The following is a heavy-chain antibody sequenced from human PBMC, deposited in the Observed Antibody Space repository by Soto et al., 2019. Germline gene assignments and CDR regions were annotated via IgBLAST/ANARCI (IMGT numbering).Heavy chain of an antibody. D-gene: IGHD3-16*01. CDR3: ARGGPYSPFDY. CDR2: TRNKANRYTT. Sequence: GGPLRLSCAASGFTLIDHYRDWVRKAPGEGLEWIGRTRNKANRYTTEYAASVKGRFTISRDDSKNSLYLQMNSLTIEDTALYYCARGGPYSPFDYWGQGTLVTVSS. J-gene: IGHJ4*02. CDR1: GFTLIDHY. V-gene: IGHV3-72*01.